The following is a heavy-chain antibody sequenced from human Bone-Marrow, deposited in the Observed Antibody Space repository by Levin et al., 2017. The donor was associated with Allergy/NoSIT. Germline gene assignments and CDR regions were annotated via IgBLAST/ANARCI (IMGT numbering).Heavy chain of an antibody. CDR1: GGSFSGYF. CDR2: INHRGSS. V-gene: IGHV4-34*01. J-gene: IGHJ5*02. Sequence: GSLRLSCSVNGGSFSGYFWSWIRQPPGKGLEWIGEINHRGSSDYNPSLRSQVTISVDPSKSQFSLKLRSVTVADTAVYYCARVPFCSDGVCYRGWFDPWGPGTLVIVSS. D-gene: IGHD3-3*01. CDR3: ARVPFCSDGVCYRGWFDP.